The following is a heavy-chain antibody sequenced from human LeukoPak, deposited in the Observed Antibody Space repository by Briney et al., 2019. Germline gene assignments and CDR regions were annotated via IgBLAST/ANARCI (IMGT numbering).Heavy chain of an antibody. D-gene: IGHD3-3*01. V-gene: IGHV1-69*13. CDR2: IIPIFGTA. J-gene: IGHJ6*02. CDR1: GGTFSSYA. CDR3: ARGLSLTIFGNYYYYGMDV. Sequence: SVKVSCKASGGTFSSYAISWVRQAPGQGLEWMGGIIPIFGTANYAQKFQGRVTITADESTSTAYMELSSLRSEDTAVYYCARGLSLTIFGNYYYYGMDVWGQGTTVTVSS.